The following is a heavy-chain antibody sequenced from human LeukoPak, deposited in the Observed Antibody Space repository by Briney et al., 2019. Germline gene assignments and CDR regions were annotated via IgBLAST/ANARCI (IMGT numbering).Heavy chain of an antibody. V-gene: IGHV1-18*01. CDR3: ARDPPRIAVAGTGDY. Sequence: ASVKVSCKTSGYTFTSYGINWVRQAPGQGLEWMGWISTYNGNTDYAQNLQGRVTMTKDTSTSTAYMELRSLRSDDTAVYYCARDPPRIAVAGTGDYWGQGTLVTVSS. CDR1: GYTFTSYG. CDR2: ISTYNGNT. D-gene: IGHD6-19*01. J-gene: IGHJ4*02.